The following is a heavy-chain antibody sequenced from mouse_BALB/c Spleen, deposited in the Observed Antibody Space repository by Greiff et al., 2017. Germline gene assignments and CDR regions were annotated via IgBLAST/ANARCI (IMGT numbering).Heavy chain of an antibody. CDR1: GFTFSSYA. V-gene: IGHV5-6-5*01. CDR2: ISSGGSI. CDR3: AREVITSWFAY. Sequence: DVMLVESGGGLVKPGGSLKLSCAASGFTFSSYAMSWVRQTPEKRLEWVASISSGGSIYYPDSVKGRFTISRDNARNILYLQMSSLRSEDTAMYYCAREVITSWFAYWGQGTLVTVSA. D-gene: IGHD2-4*01. J-gene: IGHJ3*01.